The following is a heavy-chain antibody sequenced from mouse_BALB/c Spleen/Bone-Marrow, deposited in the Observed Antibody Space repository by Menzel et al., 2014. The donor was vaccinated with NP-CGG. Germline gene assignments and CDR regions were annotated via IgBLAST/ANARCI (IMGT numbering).Heavy chain of an antibody. CDR1: GFTFTSYW. D-gene: IGHD2-1*01. V-gene: IGHV1S81*02. J-gene: IGHJ4*01. CDR2: INPSNGRT. Sequence: VQLQQSGDELVKPGAPVKLSCKASGFTFTSYWIHWVKQRPGQGPEWIGEINPSNGRTNYNEKFKSKATLTEDKSSSTAYMQLSSLTSEDSAVYYCARDGNYRYAMDYWGQGTSVTVSS. CDR3: ARDGNYRYAMDY.